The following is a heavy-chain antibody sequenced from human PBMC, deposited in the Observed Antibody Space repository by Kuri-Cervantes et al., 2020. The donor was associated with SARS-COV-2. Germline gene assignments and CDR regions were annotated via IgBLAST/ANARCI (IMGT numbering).Heavy chain of an antibody. CDR3: ARGYCTNGVCSAYYYYYGMDV. Sequence: GESLKISCAASGFTLSSYAMSWVRQAPGKGLEWVSAISGSGGSTYYADSVKGRFTISRDNSKNTLYLQMNSLRAEDTAVYYCARGYCTNGVCSAYYYYYGMDVWGQGTTVTVSS. V-gene: IGHV3-23*01. D-gene: IGHD2-8*01. J-gene: IGHJ6*02. CDR2: ISGSGGST. CDR1: GFTLSSYA.